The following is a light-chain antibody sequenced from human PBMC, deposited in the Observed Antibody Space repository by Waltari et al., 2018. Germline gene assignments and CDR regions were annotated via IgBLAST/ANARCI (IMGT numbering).Light chain of an antibody. CDR1: SSNIGAGSD. CDR2: GNS. Sequence: QSVLTQPPSVSGAPGQRVTISCTGSSSNIGAGSDVHWYQQLPGTAPKLLISGNSNRPSGVPDRVSGSKSGTSASLAITGLQAEDEADYYCQSYDRSLSGYVFGTGTKVTVL. V-gene: IGLV1-40*01. CDR3: QSYDRSLSGYV. J-gene: IGLJ1*01.